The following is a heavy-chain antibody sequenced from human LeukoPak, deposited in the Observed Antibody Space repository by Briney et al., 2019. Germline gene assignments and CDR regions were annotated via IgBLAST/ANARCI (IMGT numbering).Heavy chain of an antibody. J-gene: IGHJ4*02. V-gene: IGHV1-18*01. D-gene: IGHD5-18*01. CDR2: ITPYTNNT. Sequence: GASVTVSCKASGYTFTSYIINWVRQAPGQGPEWMGWITPYTNNTNSAQKFQGRVTMTTDTSTSTAYMELMNLRSDDTAVYYCARPAGYSYGGDFDYWGQGTLVTVSP. CDR1: GYTFTSYI. CDR3: ARPAGYSYGGDFDY.